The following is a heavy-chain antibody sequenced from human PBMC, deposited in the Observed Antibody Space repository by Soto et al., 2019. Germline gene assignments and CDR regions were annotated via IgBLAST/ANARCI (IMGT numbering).Heavy chain of an antibody. D-gene: IGHD5-12*01. CDR1: GFTFSSFA. V-gene: IGHV3-23*01. CDR2: VDGSGHDT. Sequence: ERQLLESGGGLVQPGGSLRLSCVASGFTFSSFAMGWVRQSPGTGLEWVAGVDGSGHDTSFAASVKGRFTISRDNSENTLFLDMNNVRAEDTARYYCAKEIMAAAYATLSAFDLWGPGTVVSVS. CDR3: AKEIMAAAYATLSAFDL. J-gene: IGHJ4*02.